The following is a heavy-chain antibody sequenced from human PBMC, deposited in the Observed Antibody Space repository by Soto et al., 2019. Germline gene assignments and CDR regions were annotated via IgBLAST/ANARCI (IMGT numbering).Heavy chain of an antibody. D-gene: IGHD5-18*01. CDR3: ATMTSGSYGPKYGMDG. Sequence: EVQRLESGGGLVQPGGSRSLSCAASGFTFSNYAMSWVRQAPGKGLEWISALPERGSSPYYADSVKGRCTISRDNSKNTMYLQMNSLRAEATAVYYCATMTSGSYGPKYGMDGWGQGTTVTVYS. V-gene: IGHV3-23*01. CDR2: LPERGSSP. CDR1: GFTFSNYA. J-gene: IGHJ6*02.